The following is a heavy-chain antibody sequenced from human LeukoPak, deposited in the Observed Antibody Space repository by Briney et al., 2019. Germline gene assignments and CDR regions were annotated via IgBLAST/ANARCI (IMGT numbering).Heavy chain of an antibody. CDR2: VSYDGGNQ. CDR1: GFTFSSYG. J-gene: IGHJ4*02. CDR3: AKDNKERGYCSGGSCYSMALDY. V-gene: IGHV3-30*18. Sequence: TGGSLRLSCAASGFTFSSYGMHWVRQAPGKGLEWVAVVSYDGGNQYYADSVKGRFTISRDNSKNTLYLQMNSLRAEDTAVYYCAKDNKERGYCSGGSCYSMALDYWGQGNLVTVSS. D-gene: IGHD2-15*01.